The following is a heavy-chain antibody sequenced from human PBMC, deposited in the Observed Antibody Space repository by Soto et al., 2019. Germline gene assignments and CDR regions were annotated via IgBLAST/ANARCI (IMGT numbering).Heavy chain of an antibody. CDR3: ARDPLTIFGVVIINGPLDY. V-gene: IGHV1-18*01. D-gene: IGHD3-3*01. Sequence: SWVRQAPGQGLEWMGWISAYNGNTNYAQKLQGRVTMTTDTSTSTAYMELRSLRSDDTAVYYCARDPLTIFGVVIINGPLDYWGQGTLVTVSS. J-gene: IGHJ4*02. CDR2: ISAYNGNT.